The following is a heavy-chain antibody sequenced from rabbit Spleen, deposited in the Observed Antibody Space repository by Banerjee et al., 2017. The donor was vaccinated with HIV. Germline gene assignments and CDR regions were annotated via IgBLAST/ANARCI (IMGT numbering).Heavy chain of an antibody. D-gene: IGHD4-1*01. CDR3: VREVAARFNL. V-gene: IGHV1S7*01. CDR2: IDPIFHIT. J-gene: IGHJ4*01. CDR1: GFDFSSYG. Sequence: QLKESGGGLVQPGGSLKLSCKASGFDFSSYGVSWVRQAPGKGLEWIGYIDPIFHITTYANWVNGRFSISRENTQNTVYLQLNSLTAADTATYFCVREVAARFNLWGQGTLVTVS.